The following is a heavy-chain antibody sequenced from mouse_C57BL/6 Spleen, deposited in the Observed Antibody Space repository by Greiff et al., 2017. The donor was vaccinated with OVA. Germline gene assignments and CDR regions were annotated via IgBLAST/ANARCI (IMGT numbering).Heavy chain of an antibody. V-gene: IGHV1-19*01. J-gene: IGHJ3*01. Sequence: VQLQQSGPVLVKPGASVKMSCKASGYTFTDYYMNWVKQSHGKSLEWIGVINPYNGGTSYNQKFKGKATLTVDKSSSTAYMELNSLTSEDSTVYYCARDGGYDYSWFAYWGQGTLVTVSA. CDR2: INPYNGGT. D-gene: IGHD2-4*01. CDR3: ARDGGYDYSWFAY. CDR1: GYTFTDYY.